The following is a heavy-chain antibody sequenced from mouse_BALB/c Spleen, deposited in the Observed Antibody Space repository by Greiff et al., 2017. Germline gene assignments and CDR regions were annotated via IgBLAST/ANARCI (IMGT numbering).Heavy chain of an antibody. CDR3: ARHMDY. Sequence: EVQLVESGGGLVQPGGSLKLSCAASGFTFSSYTMSWVRQTPEKRLEWVAYISNGGGSTYYPDTVKGRFTISRDNAKNTLYLQMSSLKSEDTAMYYCARHMDYWGQGTSVTVSS. J-gene: IGHJ4*01. V-gene: IGHV5-12-2*01. CDR2: ISNGGGST. CDR1: GFTFSSYT.